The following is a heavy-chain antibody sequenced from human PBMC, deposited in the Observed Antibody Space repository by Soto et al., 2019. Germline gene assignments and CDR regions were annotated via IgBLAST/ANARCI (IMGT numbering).Heavy chain of an antibody. CDR1: GGAISPYD. D-gene: IGHD3-22*01. Sequence: TVSRTVAGCGGAISPYDWSWIRKTQGKGLEWIAYIYYSGSTNYNPSLKSRVTISVDTSKNQCSLKLSSVTAADTAVYYCARASYYSDSFGYFLDSWGQGTLVTVSS. CDR3: ARASYYSDSFGYFLDS. V-gene: IGHV4-59*01. CDR2: IYYSGST. J-gene: IGHJ4*02.